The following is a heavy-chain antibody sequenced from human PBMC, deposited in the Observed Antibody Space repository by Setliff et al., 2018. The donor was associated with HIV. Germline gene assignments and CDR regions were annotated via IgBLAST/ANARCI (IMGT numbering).Heavy chain of an antibody. J-gene: IGHJ4*02. CDR1: GGSISSGGYS. V-gene: IGHV4-30-2*01. CDR2: IYHSGST. Sequence: KTSETLSLTCAVSGGSISSGGYSWNWIRQPPGKGLEWIGYIYHSGSTFYNPSLKSRVTISVDRSKNQFSLKLTSVTAADTAMYYCARGPPLIVAEEDYWGQGTLVTVSS. D-gene: IGHD3-22*01. CDR3: ARGPPLIVAEEDY.